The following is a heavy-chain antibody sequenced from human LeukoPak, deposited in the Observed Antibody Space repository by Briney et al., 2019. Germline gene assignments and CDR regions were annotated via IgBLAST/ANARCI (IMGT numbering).Heavy chain of an antibody. Sequence: GGSLRLSCAASGFTFSSYWMSWVRQAPGKGLEWVAHINPDGRDTYYVDSVKGRFTISRDNAENSMYLQMNSLRVEDTAVYYCTSWGDTTAEYFQRWGQGTLVTVSS. D-gene: IGHD2-21*02. J-gene: IGHJ1*01. CDR2: INPDGRDT. V-gene: IGHV3-7*01. CDR1: GFTFSSYW. CDR3: TSWGDTTAEYFQR.